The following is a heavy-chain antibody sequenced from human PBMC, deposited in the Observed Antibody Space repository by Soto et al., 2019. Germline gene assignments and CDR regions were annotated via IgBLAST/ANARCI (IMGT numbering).Heavy chain of an antibody. D-gene: IGHD6-13*01. V-gene: IGHV2-5*02. J-gene: IGHJ1*01. CDR3: AHGSSWYRAEYFQH. CDR1: GFSLSTSGVG. Sequence: QITLKESGPTLVKPTQTLTLTCTFSGFSLSTSGVGVGWIRQPPGKALEWLALIYWDDDKRYSPSLKSRLTSTKDTSKNQVVLTMTIMDPVDTVTYYCAHGSSWYRAEYFQHWGQGTLVTVSS. CDR2: IYWDDDK.